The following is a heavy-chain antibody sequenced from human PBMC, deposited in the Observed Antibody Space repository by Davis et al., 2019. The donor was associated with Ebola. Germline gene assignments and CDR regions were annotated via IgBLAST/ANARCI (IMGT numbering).Heavy chain of an antibody. CDR1: GYTFTGYY. V-gene: IGHV1-2*04. Sequence: ASVKVSCKASGYTFTGYYMHWVRQAPGQGLEWMGWINPNSGGTNYAQKFQGWVTMTRDTSISTAYMELSRLRSDDTAVYYCARGGYCTGGVCYYFGYWGQGTLVTVSS. J-gene: IGHJ4*02. CDR2: INPNSGGT. D-gene: IGHD2-8*02. CDR3: ARGGYCTGGVCYYFGY.